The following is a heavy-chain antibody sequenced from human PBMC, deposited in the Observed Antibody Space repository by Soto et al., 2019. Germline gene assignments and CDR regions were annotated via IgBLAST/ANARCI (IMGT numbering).Heavy chain of an antibody. CDR1: GITFRKYW. J-gene: IGHJ4*02. V-gene: IGHV3-74*01. Sequence: EVQLVESGGGLVQTGKALRLSCAASGITFRKYWMHWVRQAPGKGPVWVSYISSDGTTTDYADSVKGRFTISRDNAKNTLYLQMDILRVADTAVYYCAIQDCTNDVCLEAAVTVGGALEYWGQGAQVTVSS. CDR2: ISSDGTTT. CDR3: AIQDCTNDVCLEAAVTVGGALEY. D-gene: IGHD2-8*01.